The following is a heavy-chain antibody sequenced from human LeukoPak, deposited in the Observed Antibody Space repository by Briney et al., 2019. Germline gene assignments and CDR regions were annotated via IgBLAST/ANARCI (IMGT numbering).Heavy chain of an antibody. CDR3: ASLQGYCSGNRCPSSANYYYYMDV. J-gene: IGHJ6*03. CDR2: IYHFGST. D-gene: IGHD2-15*01. V-gene: IGHV4-4*02. CDR1: GGSISSSNW. Sequence: SGTLSLTCAVSGGSISSSNWWSWVRQPPGKGLEWIGEIYHFGSTNYNPSLKSRVTISVDKSKNQFSLKVNSVTAADTAVYYCASLQGYCSGNRCPSSANYYYYMDVWGKGTTVTVSS.